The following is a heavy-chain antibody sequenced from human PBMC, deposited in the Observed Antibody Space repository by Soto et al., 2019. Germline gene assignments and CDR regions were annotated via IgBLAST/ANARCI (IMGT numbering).Heavy chain of an antibody. Sequence: QVQLHESGPGLVKPSATLSLTCTVSGDSISSTYWSWVRQPAGRGLEWIGRIYSSGSNNYNPSLDSRVAMSVDTSTTQFSLTLRSVTAADTAVYSCARGYESGYTFGRALWGQGTLVTVSS. CDR2: IYSSGSN. J-gene: IGHJ1*01. CDR3: ARGYESGYTFGRAL. CDR1: GDSISSTY. D-gene: IGHD3-3*01. V-gene: IGHV4-4*07.